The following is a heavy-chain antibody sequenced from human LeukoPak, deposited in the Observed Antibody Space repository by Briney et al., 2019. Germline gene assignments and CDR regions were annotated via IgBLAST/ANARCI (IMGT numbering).Heavy chain of an antibody. CDR3: ARHSGEAFDI. CDR1: GGSISSGGYY. CDR2: IYHSGST. D-gene: IGHD2-21*01. J-gene: IGHJ3*02. V-gene: IGHV4-30-2*01. Sequence: SETLSLTCTVSGGSISSGGYYWSWIRQPPGKGLEWIGYIYHSGSTYYNPSLKSRVTISVDRSKNQFSLKLSSVTAADTAVYYCARHSGEAFDIWGQGTMVTVSS.